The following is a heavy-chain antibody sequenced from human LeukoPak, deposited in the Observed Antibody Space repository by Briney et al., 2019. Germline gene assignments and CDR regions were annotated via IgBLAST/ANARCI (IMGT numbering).Heavy chain of an antibody. CDR3: ATEASYFYY. J-gene: IGHJ4*02. CDR1: GYTFTGYF. V-gene: IGHV1-2*02. CDR2: INPNSGGT. Sequence: ASVKVSCKAAGYTFTGYFMHWVRQAPGQGLEWMGWINPNSGGTNYAQKFQGRVTMTRDTSISTAYMELSSLRPEDTAVYYCATEASYFYYWGQGTLVTVSS.